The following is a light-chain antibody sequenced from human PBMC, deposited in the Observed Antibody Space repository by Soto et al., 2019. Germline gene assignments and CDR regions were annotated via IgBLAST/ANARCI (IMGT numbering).Light chain of an antibody. CDR3: SSYTSSSTLV. V-gene: IGLV2-14*01. CDR2: DVG. CDR1: SSYVGGYNF. Sequence: QSVLTQPPSASGSPGESVTISCSGTSSYVGGYNFVSWYQQHPGKAPKLMIYDVGNRPSGVSNRFSGSKSGNTASLTISGLQAEDEADYYCSSYTSSSTLVFGTGTKVTV. J-gene: IGLJ1*01.